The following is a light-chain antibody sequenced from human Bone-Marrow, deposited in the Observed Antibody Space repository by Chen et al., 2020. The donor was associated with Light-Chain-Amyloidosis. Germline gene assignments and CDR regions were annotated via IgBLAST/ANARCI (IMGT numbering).Light chain of an antibody. Sequence: SFVLTQPSSVSVAPGQTATIACGGNNIGATSVHWYQQTPGQAPLRVVDDDRDRHAGRRERWGGSSSGNTGTLTSRRVEAEDGADYDGQVGGRSSDRPGFGGRTEPPVL. CDR3: QVGGRSSDRPG. V-gene: IGLV3-21*02. CDR2: DDR. CDR1: NIGATS. J-gene: IGLJ3*02.